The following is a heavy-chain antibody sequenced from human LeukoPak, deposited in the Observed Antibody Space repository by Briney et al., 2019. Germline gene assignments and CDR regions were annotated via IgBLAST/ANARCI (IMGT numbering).Heavy chain of an antibody. CDR1: GGSFSGYY. J-gene: IGHJ4*02. V-gene: IGHV4-34*01. D-gene: IGHD6-13*01. CDR3: AREGAVAAAGTGGLDFDY. Sequence: PSETLSLTRAVYGGSFSGYYWSWIRQPPGKGLEWLGEINHSGSTNYNPSLKSRVTISVDTSKNQFSLKLSSVTAADTAVYYCAREGAVAAAGTGGLDFDYWGQGTLVTVSS. CDR2: INHSGST.